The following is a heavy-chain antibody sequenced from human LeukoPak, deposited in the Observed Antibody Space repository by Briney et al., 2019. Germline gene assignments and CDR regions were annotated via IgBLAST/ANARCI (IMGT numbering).Heavy chain of an antibody. J-gene: IGHJ4*02. D-gene: IGHD3-10*01. CDR2: IYWDVDK. Sequence: ESGPTLVNPTQTLTLTCTFSGFSLDTSGVGVGWIRQPPGKALEWLALIYWDVDKRYSPSLKSSLTITKDTSKNQVVLTMTNVDPVDTATYYCAHRRFGEFYFDYWGQGTLVTVSS. CDR1: GFSLDTSGVG. V-gene: IGHV2-5*02. CDR3: AHRRFGEFYFDY.